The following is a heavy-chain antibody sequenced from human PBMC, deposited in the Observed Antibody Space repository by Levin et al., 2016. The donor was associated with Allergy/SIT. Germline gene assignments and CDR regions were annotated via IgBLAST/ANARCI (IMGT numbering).Heavy chain of an antibody. CDR3: ARGPYYYDSSGYPPFFDY. CDR2: ISYEGSNK. CDR1: EFTFSSYA. D-gene: IGHD3-22*01. V-gene: IGHV3-30*04. Sequence: GESLKISCAASEFTFSSYAMVWFRQAPGKGLEWVSFISYEGSNKYYADSVKGRFTIYRDNSKNTLYLQMNSLRTDDTAVYYCARGPYYYDSSGYPPFFDYWGQGTLVTVSS. J-gene: IGHJ4*02.